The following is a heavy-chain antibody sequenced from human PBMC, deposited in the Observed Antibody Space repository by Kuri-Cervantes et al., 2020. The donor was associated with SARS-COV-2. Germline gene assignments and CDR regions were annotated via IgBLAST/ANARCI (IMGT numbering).Heavy chain of an antibody. CDR2: ISAYNGNT. CDR3: ARDGQGLYCSGGSCYSRWSDP. D-gene: IGHD2-15*01. J-gene: IGHJ5*02. V-gene: IGHV1-18*01. Sequence: ASVKVSCKASGYSFTSYGISWVRQAPGQGLEWMGWISAYNGNTNYAQKLQGRVTMTTDTSTSTAYMELRSLRSDDTAVYYCARDGQGLYCSGGSCYSRWSDPWGQGTLVTVSS. CDR1: GYSFTSYG.